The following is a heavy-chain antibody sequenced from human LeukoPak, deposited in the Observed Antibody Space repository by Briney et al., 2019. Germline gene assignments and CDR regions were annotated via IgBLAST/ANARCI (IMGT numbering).Heavy chain of an antibody. J-gene: IGHJ4*02. Sequence: ASVKVSCKASGYTFSDYDVNWVRQAPGQGLEWMGWMNPTSGDTGYAQKFQGRVTMTRDTSISTAYMELSRLRSDDTAVYYCARPTSGSYYGYYFDYWGQGTLVTVSS. CDR3: ARPTSGSYYGYYFDY. V-gene: IGHV1-2*02. D-gene: IGHD1-26*01. CDR1: GYTFSDYD. CDR2: MNPTSGDT.